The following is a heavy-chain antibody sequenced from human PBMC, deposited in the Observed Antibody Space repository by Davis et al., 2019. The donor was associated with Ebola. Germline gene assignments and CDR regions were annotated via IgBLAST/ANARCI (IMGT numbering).Heavy chain of an antibody. CDR1: GNSFSSHW. CDR2: IYTGDSDT. D-gene: IGHD5-24*01. J-gene: IGHJ4*02. Sequence: GESLKISCKDSGNSFSSHWIGWVRQMPGKGLEWMGIIYTGDSDTRYSPSFQGKVTISADKSISTAYLQWSSLKASDTAMYYCARGTDGYNPGGYFDSWGQGTLVTVSS. CDR3: ARGTDGYNPGGYFDS. V-gene: IGHV5-51*01.